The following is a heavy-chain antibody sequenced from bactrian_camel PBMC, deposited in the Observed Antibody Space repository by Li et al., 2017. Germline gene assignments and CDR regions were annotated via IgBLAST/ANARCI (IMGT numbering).Heavy chain of an antibody. J-gene: IGHJ4*01. V-gene: IGHV3S54*01. CDR1: GVTYAENC. CDR3: AADLSPLRPGSGRYCFHHSYKR. Sequence: HVQLVESGGGSVQTGGTLRLSCTASGVTYAENCLAWFRQVPGKEREAVAAIYTDGGNTFVTEAVKERFTISVDNAQGTLYLEMNSLKPEDSAMYYCAADLSPLRPGSGRYCFHHSYKRWGQRTQVTVS. CDR2: IYTDGGNT. D-gene: IGHD2*01.